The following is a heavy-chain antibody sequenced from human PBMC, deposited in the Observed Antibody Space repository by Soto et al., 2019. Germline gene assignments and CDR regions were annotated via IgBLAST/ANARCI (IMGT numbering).Heavy chain of an antibody. CDR3: ATGRGVRGVIITTYYYYGLDV. J-gene: IGHJ6*02. D-gene: IGHD3-10*01. Sequence: TSETLPVTCAVYDGSCSSYYWSWIRQPPGKGLEWIGEINHSGSTNYNPSLKSRVTVSVDTSKNQFSLKLSSVSAADTAVYYCATGRGVRGVIITTYYYYGLDVWGQGTTVTVSS. CDR1: DGSCSSYY. V-gene: IGHV4-34*01. CDR2: INHSGST.